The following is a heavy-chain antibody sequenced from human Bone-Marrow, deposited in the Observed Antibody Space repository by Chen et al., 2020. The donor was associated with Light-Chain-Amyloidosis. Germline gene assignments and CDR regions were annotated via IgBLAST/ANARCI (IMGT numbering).Heavy chain of an antibody. Sequence: EVQLVESGGGLVKPGGSLRLSCVASGFTFSSYTMNWVRQTPGRGLEWVSSISRSSSHIYYADSMRVRFTISRDNAKNSLYLQMNNLRAEDTAVYYCARGGSYYYFDYWGQGILVTVSS. D-gene: IGHD1-26*01. CDR1: GFTFSSYT. V-gene: IGHV3-21*01. CDR2: ISRSSSHI. CDR3: ARGGSYYYFDY. J-gene: IGHJ4*02.